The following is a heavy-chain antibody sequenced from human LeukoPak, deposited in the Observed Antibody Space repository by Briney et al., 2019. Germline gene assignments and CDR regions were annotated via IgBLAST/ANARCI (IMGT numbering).Heavy chain of an antibody. D-gene: IGHD1-26*01. Sequence: PSETLSLTCTVSGGSISSYYWSWIRQPPGKGLEWIGYIYYSGSTNYNPSLKSRVTISVDTSKNQSSLKLSSVTAADTAVYYCARLTQRIVGARDAFDIWGQGTMVTVSS. J-gene: IGHJ3*02. CDR1: GGSISSYY. V-gene: IGHV4-59*08. CDR2: IYYSGST. CDR3: ARLTQRIVGARDAFDI.